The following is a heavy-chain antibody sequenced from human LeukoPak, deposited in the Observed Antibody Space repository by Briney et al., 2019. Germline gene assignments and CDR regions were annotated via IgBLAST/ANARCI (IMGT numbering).Heavy chain of an antibody. CDR1: GGSISSYY. Sequence: SETLSLTCTVSGGSISSYYWSWIRQPAGKGLEWIGRIYTSGSTNYNPSLKSRVTMSVDTSKNQFSLKLGSVTAADTAVYYCATEGYYYGMDVWGQGTTVTVSS. J-gene: IGHJ6*02. V-gene: IGHV4-4*07. CDR3: ATEGYYYGMDV. CDR2: IYTSGST.